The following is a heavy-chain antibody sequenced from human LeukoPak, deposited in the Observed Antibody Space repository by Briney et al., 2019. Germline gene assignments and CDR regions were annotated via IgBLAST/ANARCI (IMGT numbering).Heavy chain of an antibody. D-gene: IGHD3-10*01. J-gene: IGHJ4*02. CDR2: ITGSGDGT. V-gene: IGHV3-23*01. CDR1: GFTFSSYA. Sequence: PGGSLRLSCAASGFTFSSYAMMWVRQAPGKRLEWISSITGSGDGTYYADCVRGRFTISRDNSENTLYLQVSSLRAEDTAVYFCVKGFVHPTYYFDYWGQGTLVAVSS. CDR3: VKGFVHPTYYFDY.